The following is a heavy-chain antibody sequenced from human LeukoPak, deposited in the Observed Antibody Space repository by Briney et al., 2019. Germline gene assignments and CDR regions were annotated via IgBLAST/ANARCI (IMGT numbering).Heavy chain of an antibody. CDR3: ARDQKYCGGDCSILDDAFDI. V-gene: IGHV1-18*01. Sequence: GASVKVSCKASGYTFTSYGISWVRQAPGQGLEWMGWISAYNGNTNYAQKLQGRVTMTTDTSTSTAYMELRSLRSDDTAVYYCARDQKYCGGDCSILDDAFDIWGQGTMVTVSS. CDR1: GYTFTSYG. J-gene: IGHJ3*02. D-gene: IGHD2-21*02. CDR2: ISAYNGNT.